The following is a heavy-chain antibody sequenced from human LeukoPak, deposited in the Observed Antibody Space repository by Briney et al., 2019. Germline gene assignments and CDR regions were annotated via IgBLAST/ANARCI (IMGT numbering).Heavy chain of an antibody. CDR2: MNPNSGNT. D-gene: IGHD3-3*01. CDR3: ARGRDYDFWSGYYFPVYYYYGMDV. CDR1: GYTFTSYD. J-gene: IGHJ6*02. V-gene: IGHV1-8*01. Sequence: ASVKVSCTASGYTFTSYDINWVRQATGQGLEWMGWMNPNSGNTGYAQKFQGRVTMTRNTSISTAYMELSSLRSEDTAVYYCARGRDYDFWSGYYFPVYYYYGMDVWGQGTTVTVSS.